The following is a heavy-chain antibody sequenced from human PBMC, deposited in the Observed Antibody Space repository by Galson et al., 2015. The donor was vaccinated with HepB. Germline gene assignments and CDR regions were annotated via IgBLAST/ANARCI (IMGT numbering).Heavy chain of an antibody. CDR1: GFTFGDYA. J-gene: IGHJ4*02. Sequence: SLRLSCAASGFTFGDYAMSWVRQAPGKGLEWVGFIRSKAYGGTTEYAASVKGRFTISRDDSKSIAYLQMNSLKTEDTAVYYCTRDVYYYDHWGQGTLVTVSS. V-gene: IGHV3-49*04. CDR3: TRDVYYYDH. CDR2: IRSKAYGGTT. D-gene: IGHD2-8*01.